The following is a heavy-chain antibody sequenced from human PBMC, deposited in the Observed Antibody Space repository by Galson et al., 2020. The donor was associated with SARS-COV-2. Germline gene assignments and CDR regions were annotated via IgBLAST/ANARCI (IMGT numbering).Heavy chain of an antibody. CDR1: GGSISSYY. V-gene: IGHV4-59*08. D-gene: IGHD6-19*01. Sequence: ASETLSLTCTVSGGSISSYYWSWNRQPPGKGLEWIGYIYYSGSTNYNPSLKSRVTISVDTSKNQFSLKLSSVTAADTAVYYCARRRYSSGWTTGGAFDIWGQGTMVTVSS. CDR3: ARRRYSSGWTTGGAFDI. CDR2: IYYSGST. J-gene: IGHJ3*02.